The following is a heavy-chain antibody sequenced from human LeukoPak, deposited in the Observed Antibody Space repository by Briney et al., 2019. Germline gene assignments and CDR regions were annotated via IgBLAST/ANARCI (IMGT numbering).Heavy chain of an antibody. Sequence: SETLSLSCTVSGGSISSYYWSWIRQPPGKGLEWIGYIYYSGSTNYNPSLKSRVTISVDTSKNQFSLKLSSVTAADTAVYYCARQGGGFWYFDLWGRGTLVTVSS. CDR3: ARQGGGFWYFDL. CDR2: IYYSGST. J-gene: IGHJ2*01. CDR1: GGSISSYY. D-gene: IGHD6-25*01. V-gene: IGHV4-59*08.